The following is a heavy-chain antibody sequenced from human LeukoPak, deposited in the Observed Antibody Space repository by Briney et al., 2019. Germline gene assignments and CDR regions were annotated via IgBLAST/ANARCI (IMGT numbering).Heavy chain of an antibody. J-gene: IGHJ4*02. V-gene: IGHV3-53*01. CDR3: ASHWGGY. Sequence: GGSLRLSCAASGFIVSNNYMSWVRQAPGKGLEWVSIIYSGGSGGTTYYADSVKGRFTISRDNSKNTLYLQMNSLRAEDTAVYYCASHWGGYWGQGTLSPSPQ. CDR2: IYSGGSGGTT. CDR1: GFIVSNNY. D-gene: IGHD3-16*01.